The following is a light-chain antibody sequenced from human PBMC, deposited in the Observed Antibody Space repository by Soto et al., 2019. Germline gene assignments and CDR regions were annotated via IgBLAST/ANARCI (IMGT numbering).Light chain of an antibody. Sequence: HSVLTQPPSVSAAPGQKVAISCSGSSSNIGGNSVSWYQQLPGTAPKLLIYDDNKRPSGIPDRFSGSKSGTSATLGITGFXTGDEADYYCGSWDSSLSAYVFGTGTKVTVL. V-gene: IGLV1-51*01. CDR2: DDN. CDR3: GSWDSSLSAYV. CDR1: SSNIGGNS. J-gene: IGLJ1*01.